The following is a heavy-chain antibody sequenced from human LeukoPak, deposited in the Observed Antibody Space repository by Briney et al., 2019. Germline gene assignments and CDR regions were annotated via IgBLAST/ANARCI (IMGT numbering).Heavy chain of an antibody. CDR3: ARGMAESGYCSGGSCYTPDY. D-gene: IGHD2-15*01. CDR2: IYYSGST. J-gene: IGHJ4*02. V-gene: IGHV4-39*07. Sequence: SETLSLTCTVSGGSIGSSSYYWGWIRQPPGKGLEWIGSIYYSGSTYYNPSLKSRVTISVDTSKNQFSLKLSSVTAADTAVYYCARGMAESGYCSGGSCYTPDYWGQGTLVTVSS. CDR1: GGSIGSSSYY.